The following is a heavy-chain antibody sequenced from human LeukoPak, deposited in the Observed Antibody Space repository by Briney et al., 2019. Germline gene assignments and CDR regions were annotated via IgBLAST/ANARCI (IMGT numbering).Heavy chain of an antibody. D-gene: IGHD1-26*01. CDR3: ARDPTQYTTAWYSDY. CDR1: GFSFSAYG. CDR2: IWYDGSSQ. Sequence: GRSLRLSCTASGFSFSAYGMHWVRQAPGKGLEWVAVIWYDGSSQYYADSVEGRFTISGDNSKNTLFLQMNSLRAEDTAVYYCARDPTQYTTAWYSDYWGQGTLVTVSS. J-gene: IGHJ4*02. V-gene: IGHV3-33*01.